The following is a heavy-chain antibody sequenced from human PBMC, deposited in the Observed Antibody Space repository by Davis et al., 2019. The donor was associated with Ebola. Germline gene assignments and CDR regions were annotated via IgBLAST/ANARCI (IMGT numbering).Heavy chain of an antibody. CDR2: ISSSSSTK. J-gene: IGHJ6*02. CDR3: ARDRNRPWAAYYYDYGMDV. Sequence: GESLKISCAASGFTFSSYSMNWVRQAPGKGLEWVSYISSSSSTKNYADSVKGRFTISRDNAKNSLYLQMNSLRAEDTAVYYCARDRNRPWAAYYYDYGMDVWGQGTTVTVSS. D-gene: IGHD1-14*01. CDR1: GFTFSSYS. V-gene: IGHV3-48*04.